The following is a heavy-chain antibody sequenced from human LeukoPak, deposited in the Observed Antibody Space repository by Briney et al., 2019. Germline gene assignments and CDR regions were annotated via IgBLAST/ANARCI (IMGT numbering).Heavy chain of an antibody. V-gene: IGHV3-11*06. CDR1: GFTFSVYY. CDR2: ISSSSRYT. D-gene: IGHD2-21*02. Sequence: GGSLRLSCAASGFTFSVYYMSWIRQAPGGGLEWVSYISSSSRYTNYADSVKGRFTISRDNAKNSVYVQMNSLRAEDTAVYYCARETVHYGMDVWGEETTVPVPS. CDR3: ARETVHYGMDV. J-gene: IGHJ6*04.